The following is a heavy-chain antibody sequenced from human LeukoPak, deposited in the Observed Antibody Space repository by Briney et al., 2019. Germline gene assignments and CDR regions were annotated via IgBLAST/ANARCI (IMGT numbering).Heavy chain of an antibody. CDR2: ISSSSSYI. CDR1: GFTFSSYS. V-gene: IGHV3-21*01. CDR3: ARDFGIAAAGSSFDY. D-gene: IGHD6-13*01. J-gene: IGHJ4*02. Sequence: PGGSLRFSGAASGFTFSSYSMNWVRQAPGKGLEWVSSISSSSSYIYYADSVKGRFTISRDNAKNSLYLQMNSLRAEDTAVYYCARDFGIAAAGSSFDYWGQGTLVTVSS.